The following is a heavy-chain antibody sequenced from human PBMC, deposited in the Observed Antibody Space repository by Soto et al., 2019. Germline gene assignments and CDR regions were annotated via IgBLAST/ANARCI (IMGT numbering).Heavy chain of an antibody. CDR2: IIPIFGTA. J-gene: IGHJ4*02. CDR3: ASPPGSSSGESTYYFDY. Sequence: SVKVSCKASGGTFSSYAISGVRQAPGQGLEWMGGIIPIFGTANYAQKFQGRVTITADESTSTAYMELSSLRSEDTAVYYCASPPGSSSGESTYYFDYWGQGTLVTVSS. CDR1: GGTFSSYA. D-gene: IGHD6-6*01. V-gene: IGHV1-69*13.